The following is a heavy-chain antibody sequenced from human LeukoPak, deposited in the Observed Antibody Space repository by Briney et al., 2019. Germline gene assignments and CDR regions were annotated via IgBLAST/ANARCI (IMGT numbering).Heavy chain of an antibody. V-gene: IGHV3-23*01. J-gene: IGHJ3*02. CDR1: GFTFSDYA. CDR2: VSASGSTT. Sequence: PGGSLRLSCAASGFTFSDYAMSWVRQAPGKGLEWVSGVSASGSTTYYAGSVKGRFTMSRDNSKNTLYLQMNRLRGEDTAVYYCAKGEGGSGSYINAFDIWGQGTMVTVSS. CDR3: AKGEGGSGSYINAFDI. D-gene: IGHD3-10*01.